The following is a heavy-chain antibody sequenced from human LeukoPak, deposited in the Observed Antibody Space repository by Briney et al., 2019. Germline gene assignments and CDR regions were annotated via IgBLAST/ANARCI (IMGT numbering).Heavy chain of an antibody. CDR1: GFTFSIYW. Sequence: GGSLRLSCTASGFTFSIYWMSWVRQAPGKGLEWVASIKEGGSEEHYVDSVKGRLTISRDNARNSVHVQMNSLRAEDTAVYFCARIRPGNYFDYWGQGALVTVSS. CDR2: IKEGGSEE. J-gene: IGHJ4*02. D-gene: IGHD6-6*01. V-gene: IGHV3-7*01. CDR3: ARIRPGNYFDY.